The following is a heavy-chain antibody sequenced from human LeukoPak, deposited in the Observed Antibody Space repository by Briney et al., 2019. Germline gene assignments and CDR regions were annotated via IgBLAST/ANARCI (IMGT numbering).Heavy chain of an antibody. CDR1: GFTFKNAW. Sequence: PGRSLRLSCTASGFTFKNAWMNWVRQAPGKGLEWVARIKSIPDGGTTDYAAPVKGRFLVSRDDSKNTMYLEMNSLKTEDTAKYYCTIDYDYWGQGTLVTVSS. CDR2: IKSIPDGGTT. J-gene: IGHJ4*02. V-gene: IGHV3-15*07. CDR3: TIDYDY.